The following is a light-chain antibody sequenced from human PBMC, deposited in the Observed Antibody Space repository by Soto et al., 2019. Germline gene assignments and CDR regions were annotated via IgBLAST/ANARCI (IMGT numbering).Light chain of an antibody. V-gene: IGKV3D-7*01. CDR1: QSISSSS. J-gene: IGKJ2*01. CDR2: GTS. CDR3: QQDYNLPYT. Sequence: EIVMTQSPATLSLYPGERATLSCRASQSISSSSLSWYQQKPGQAPRLLIYGTSTRATGIPARFSGSGSGADFTLTITSLQPEDFAVYYCQQDYNLPYTFGQGTQLAIK.